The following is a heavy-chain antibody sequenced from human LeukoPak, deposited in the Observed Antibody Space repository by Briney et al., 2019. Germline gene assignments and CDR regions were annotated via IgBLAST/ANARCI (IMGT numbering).Heavy chain of an antibody. J-gene: IGHJ4*02. CDR2: INPNSGGT. V-gene: IGHV1-2*02. D-gene: IGHD6-13*01. CDR3: ARVEQQLVFVGFDY. Sequence: ASVKVSCKASGYTFTGYYMHWVRRAPGQGLEWMGWINPNSGGTNYAQKFQGRVTMTRDTSISTAYMELSRLRSDDTAVYYCARVEQQLVFVGFDYWGQGTLVTVSS. CDR1: GYTFTGYY.